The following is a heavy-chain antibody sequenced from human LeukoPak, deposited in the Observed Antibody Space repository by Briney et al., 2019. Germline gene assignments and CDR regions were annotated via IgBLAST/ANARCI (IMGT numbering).Heavy chain of an antibody. J-gene: IGHJ4*02. CDR2: INPSGGST. Sequence: ASVKVSCKASGYTFTSYYMHWVRQAPGQGLEWMGIINPSGGSTSHAQKFQGRVTMTRDTSTSTVYMELSSLRSEDTAVYYCARGPKSKYNWNERTDFDYWGQGTLVTVSS. V-gene: IGHV1-46*01. D-gene: IGHD1-20*01. CDR3: ARGPKSKYNWNERTDFDY. CDR1: GYTFTSYY.